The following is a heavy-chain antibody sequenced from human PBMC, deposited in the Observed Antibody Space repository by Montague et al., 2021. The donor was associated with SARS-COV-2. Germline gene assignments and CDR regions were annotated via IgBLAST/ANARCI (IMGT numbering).Heavy chain of an antibody. J-gene: IGHJ4*02. D-gene: IGHD3-9*01. CDR3: ARQVRNYDCRADY. Sequence: SETLSLTCIVSGGPISSSSYYWGWIRQPPGKGLEWVGNIYHTGSTYYNPSLKSRATIFVDTSNSQFSLKLTSVTAADTAVYYCARQVRNYDCRADYWGQGTLVSVSA. CDR2: IYHTGST. V-gene: IGHV4-39*07. CDR1: GGPISSSSYY.